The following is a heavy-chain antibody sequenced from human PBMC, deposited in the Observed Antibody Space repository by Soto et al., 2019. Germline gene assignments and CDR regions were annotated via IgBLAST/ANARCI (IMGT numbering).Heavy chain of an antibody. CDR1: GYTFTSYY. J-gene: IGHJ6*02. CDR2: IKLSGGST. CDR3: AREGNSYSGIDV. V-gene: IGHV1-46*01. Sequence: QVQLMQSGAEVKKPGASVRVSCVASGYTFTSYYMHWVRQAPGQGLEWLGVIKLSGGSTTYAQRFKGRVTVTRDTSTSTVYMELRSLRSEATAVYHCAREGNSYSGIDVWGQGTTVTVS.